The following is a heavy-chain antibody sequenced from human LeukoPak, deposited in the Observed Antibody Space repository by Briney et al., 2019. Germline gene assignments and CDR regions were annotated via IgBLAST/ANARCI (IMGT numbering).Heavy chain of an antibody. V-gene: IGHV3-30*02. CDR1: GFTFSSYG. D-gene: IGHD6-13*01. J-gene: IGHJ6*03. Sequence: SGGSLRLSCAASGFTFSSYGMHWVRQAPGKGLEWVAFIRYDGSNKYYADSVKGRFTISRDNSKNTLYLQMNSLRAEDTAVYYCAKVAGSWYDYYYYYMDVWGKGTTVTVSS. CDR2: IRYDGSNK. CDR3: AKVAGSWYDYYYYYMDV.